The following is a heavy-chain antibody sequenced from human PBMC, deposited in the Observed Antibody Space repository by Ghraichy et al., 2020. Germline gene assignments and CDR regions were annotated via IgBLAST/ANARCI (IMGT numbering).Heavy chain of an antibody. CDR1: GFTFSSYA. Sequence: GESLNISCAASGFTFSSYAMSWVRQAPGKGLEWVSAISGSGGSTYYADSVKGRFTISRDNSKNTLYLQMNSLRAEDTAVYYCAKGFQIWFGSLPTYYYYYYGMDVWGQGTTVTVSS. J-gene: IGHJ6*02. V-gene: IGHV3-23*01. CDR2: ISGSGGST. D-gene: IGHD3-10*01. CDR3: AKGFQIWFGSLPTYYYYYYGMDV.